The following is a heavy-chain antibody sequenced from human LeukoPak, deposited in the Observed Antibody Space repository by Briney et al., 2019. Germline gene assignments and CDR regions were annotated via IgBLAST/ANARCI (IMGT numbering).Heavy chain of an antibody. CDR3: ARGTGSLGYSWFDP. CDR2: IYYSGST. D-gene: IGHD7-27*01. J-gene: IGHJ5*02. CDR1: GGSISSGDYY. V-gene: IGHV4-30-4*08. Sequence: PSQTLSLTCTVSGGSISSGDYYWSWIRQPPGKGLEWIGYIYYSGSTYYNPSLKSRVTISVDTSKNQFSLKLSSVTAADTAVYYCARGTGSLGYSWFDPWGQGTLVTVSS.